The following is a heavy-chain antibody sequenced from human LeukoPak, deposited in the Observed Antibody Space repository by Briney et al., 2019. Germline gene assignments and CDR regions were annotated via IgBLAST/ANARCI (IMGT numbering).Heavy chain of an antibody. Sequence: SETLSLTCTVSGGSISSYYWSWIRQPPGKGLEWIGRIYTSGSTNYNPSLKSRVTMSVDTSKNQFSLKLSSVTAADTAVYYCARDQGAKSIAARSLTNWFDPWGQGTLVTVSS. CDR1: GGSISSYY. CDR2: IYTSGST. CDR3: ARDQGAKSIAARSLTNWFDP. D-gene: IGHD6-6*01. J-gene: IGHJ5*02. V-gene: IGHV4-4*07.